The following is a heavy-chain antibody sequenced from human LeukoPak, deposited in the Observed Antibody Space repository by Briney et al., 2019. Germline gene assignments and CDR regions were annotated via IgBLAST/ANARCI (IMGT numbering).Heavy chain of an antibody. CDR1: GFTLSSYW. Sequence: GGSLRLSCAASGFTLSSYWMSWVRQAPEKGLEWVANIKKDGGEEYYVDSVKGRFTISRDNAKNSLYLQMSSLRVEDTAVYYCVRERGVAKGDYWGQGILVTVSS. J-gene: IGHJ4*02. D-gene: IGHD3-10*01. CDR3: VRERGVAKGDY. V-gene: IGHV3-7*01. CDR2: IKKDGGEE.